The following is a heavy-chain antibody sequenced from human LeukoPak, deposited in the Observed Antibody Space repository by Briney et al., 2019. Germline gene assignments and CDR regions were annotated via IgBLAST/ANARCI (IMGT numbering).Heavy chain of an antibody. V-gene: IGHV1-2*02. Sequence: ASVKVSCKVSGYTLTELSMHWVRQAPGQGLEWMGWINPNSGGTNYAQKFQGRVTMTRDTSISTAYMELSRLRSDDTAVYYCARWDIVVVPAAKDYYYMDVWGKGTTVTVSS. CDR1: GYTLTELS. CDR2: INPNSGGT. D-gene: IGHD2-2*01. CDR3: ARWDIVVVPAAKDYYYMDV. J-gene: IGHJ6*03.